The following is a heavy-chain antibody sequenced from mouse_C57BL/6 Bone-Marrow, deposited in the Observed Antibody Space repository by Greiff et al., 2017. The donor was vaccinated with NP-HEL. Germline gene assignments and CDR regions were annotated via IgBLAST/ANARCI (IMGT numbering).Heavy chain of an antibody. CDR1: GFAFSSYA. Sequence: EVQLVESGGGLVKPGGSLKLSCAASGFAFSSYAMSWVRQTPEKSLEWVATISDGGSDTYYPGNVKGRFTISRDNAKNNLYLQMSHLTSEDTAMYYCAREGGDAGFAYWGQGTLVTVSA. CDR2: ISDGGSDT. J-gene: IGHJ3*01. V-gene: IGHV5-4*01. CDR3: AREGGDAGFAY.